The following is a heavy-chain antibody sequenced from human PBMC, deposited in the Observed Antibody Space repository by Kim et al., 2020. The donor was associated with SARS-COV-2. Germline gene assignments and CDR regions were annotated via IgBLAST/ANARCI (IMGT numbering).Heavy chain of an antibody. CDR3: ARGGDAFDF. V-gene: IGHV3-33*01. CDR1: GFTFSSFG. CDR2: IWYDGSNK. Sequence: GGSLRLSCAASGFTFSSFGMHWVRQTPDKGLEWVAVIWYDGSNKYYGDSVKGRFTISRDNSKNTVYLEMNSLRAEDTAVYYCARGGDAFDFWGRGAMLTVSS. J-gene: IGHJ3*01. D-gene: IGHD3-16*01.